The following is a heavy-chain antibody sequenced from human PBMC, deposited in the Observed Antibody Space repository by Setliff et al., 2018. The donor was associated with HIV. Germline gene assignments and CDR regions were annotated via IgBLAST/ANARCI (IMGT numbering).Heavy chain of an antibody. V-gene: IGHV3-48*01. J-gene: IGHJ4*02. Sequence: PGGSLRLSCAASGFTFSSYSMNWVRQAPGKGLEWVSFISGNSGAVTYADSVKGRFTNSRDNARNSLYLQLNSLRAEDTAVYYCARDRGGGYTPLDFWGQGTLVTVSS. CDR3: ARDRGGGYTPLDF. CDR1: GFTFSSYS. CDR2: ISGNSGAV. D-gene: IGHD1-26*01.